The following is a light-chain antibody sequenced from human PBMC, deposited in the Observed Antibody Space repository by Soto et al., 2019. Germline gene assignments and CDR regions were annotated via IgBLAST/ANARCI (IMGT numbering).Light chain of an antibody. Sequence: DIQMTQSPPSLSASVGDTVTITCRASQSISVHLNWYQQKPGKVPKLLLYAASNLQSGVPSRFSGSGPETDFALTISSLQPEDFATYYCQQSYITPYTFGQGTKLQIK. V-gene: IGKV1-39*01. CDR2: AAS. J-gene: IGKJ2*01. CDR3: QQSYITPYT. CDR1: QSISVH.